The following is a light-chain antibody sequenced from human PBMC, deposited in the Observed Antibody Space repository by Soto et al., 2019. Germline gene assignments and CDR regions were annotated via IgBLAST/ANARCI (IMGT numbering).Light chain of an antibody. J-gene: IGKJ4*01. V-gene: IGKV1-39*01. CDR2: AAS. CDR1: RSISTY. CDR3: KHGYSTPLT. Sequence: DIQMTQSPSSLSASVGDRVTITCRASRSISTYLHWYQQKPGKAPNLLIYAASTLQSGVPSRFSGSGSGTDFNLTISSMQPEDFATYFCKHGYSTPLTFGGGTKVDIK.